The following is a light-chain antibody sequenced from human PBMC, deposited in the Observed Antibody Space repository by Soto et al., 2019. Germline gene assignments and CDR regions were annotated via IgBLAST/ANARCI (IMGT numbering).Light chain of an antibody. J-gene: IGKJ1*01. Sequence: EIVMTQSPAPLSVSPGERATLSCRAGQNIHTNLAWYQQKPGQAPRLLIYAASTRATGIPARFSGSGSETEFTLTISSLQSEDLAVYYCQQYANWPKTFGQGTKVDIK. V-gene: IGKV3-15*01. CDR1: QNIHTN. CDR3: QQYANWPKT. CDR2: AAS.